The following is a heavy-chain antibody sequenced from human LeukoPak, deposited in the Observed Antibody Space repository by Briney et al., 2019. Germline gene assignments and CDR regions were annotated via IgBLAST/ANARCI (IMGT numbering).Heavy chain of an antibody. J-gene: IGHJ6*02. D-gene: IGHD3-22*01. CDR1: GFTFSSYA. CDR2: ISGSGGST. V-gene: IGHV3-23*01. CDR3: ARVDIVVVINYGMDV. Sequence: PGGSLRLSCAASGFTFSSYAMSWVRQAPGKGLEWVSAISGSGGSTYYADSVKGRFTISRDNAKNSLYLQMNSLRAEDTAVYYCARVDIVVVINYGMDVWGQGTTVTVSS.